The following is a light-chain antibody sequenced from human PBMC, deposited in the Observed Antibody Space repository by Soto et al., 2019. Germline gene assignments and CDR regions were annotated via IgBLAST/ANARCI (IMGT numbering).Light chain of an antibody. CDR2: NND. CDR3: AAWDGSLNGWV. Sequence: QSVLTQAPSASGTPGQRVTISCSGSNSNIGSNTVSWYQQVPGTAPKVLIYNNDQRPSGVPDRLSGSKSGTSASLAIGGLQSEDEADYYCAAWDGSLNGWVFGGGTSSPS. V-gene: IGLV1-44*01. CDR1: NSNIGSNT. J-gene: IGLJ3*02.